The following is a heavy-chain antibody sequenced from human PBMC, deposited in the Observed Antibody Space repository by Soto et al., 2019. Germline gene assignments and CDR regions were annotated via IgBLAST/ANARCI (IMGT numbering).Heavy chain of an antibody. CDR3: ATVYYGSGSYWRYDYFDY. J-gene: IGHJ4*02. Sequence: ASVKVSCKASGYTFTSYDINWVRQANGQGLEWMGWMNPNSGNTIYAQKFQGRVTMTEDTSTDTAYMELSSLRSEDTAVYYCATVYYGSGSYWRYDYFDYWGQGTLVTVSS. CDR2: MNPNSGNT. V-gene: IGHV1-8*01. CDR1: GYTFTSYD. D-gene: IGHD3-10*01.